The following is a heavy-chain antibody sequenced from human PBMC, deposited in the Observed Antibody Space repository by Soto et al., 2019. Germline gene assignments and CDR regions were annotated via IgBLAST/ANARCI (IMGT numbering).Heavy chain of an antibody. CDR1: GGTFSSYA. Sequence: QVQLVQSGAEVKKPGSSVKVSCKASGGTFSSYAISWVRQAPGQGLEWMGGIIPIFGTANYAQKFQGRVTITADESTSTAYMELSSLRSEDTAVYYFARFHYYDRSGYLPYNWFDPWGQGTLVTVSS. CDR2: IIPIFGTA. D-gene: IGHD3-22*01. CDR3: ARFHYYDRSGYLPYNWFDP. J-gene: IGHJ5*02. V-gene: IGHV1-69*01.